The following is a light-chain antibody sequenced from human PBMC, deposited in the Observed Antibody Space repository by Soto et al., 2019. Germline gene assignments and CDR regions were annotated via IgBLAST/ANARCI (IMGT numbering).Light chain of an antibody. V-gene: IGKV2-28*01. Sequence: VMTQFPLSLAVIPGEPASISCRSSESRLHTNALNYLDWYLQKLGQSPQIPTYLGSIRASGVPDRCSGSGSGTDFTLRINRVAAEDIGVYYCMQPLHITITFCQGTRLEIE. CDR3: MQPLHITIT. CDR2: LGS. J-gene: IGKJ5*01. CDR1: ESRLHTNALNY.